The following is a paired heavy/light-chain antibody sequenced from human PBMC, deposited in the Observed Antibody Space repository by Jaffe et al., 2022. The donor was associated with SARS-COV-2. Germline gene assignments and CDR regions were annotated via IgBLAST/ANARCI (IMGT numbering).Heavy chain of an antibody. Sequence: EVQLLESGGTLVQTGGSLRLSCAASGFPFRSYAMTWVRQAPGKGLEWVSAISGSGDKTDYADSVKGRFTMSRDNSKNTVYLQMNSLRAEDTAVYYCAKEGWYRSSSLDPWGQGTLVTVSS. J-gene: IGHJ5*02. CDR2: ISGSGDKT. CDR1: GFPFRSYA. V-gene: IGHV3-23*01. D-gene: IGHD6-13*01. CDR3: AKEGWYRSSSLDP.
Light chain of an antibody. J-gene: IGKJ2*01. CDR1: QSVSSTY. V-gene: IGKV3-20*01. Sequence: EIVLTQSPGTLSLSPGERATLSCRASQSVSSTYLAWYQQKPGQAPRLLIYGASSRATGIPDRFSGSGSGTDFTLTISRLEPEDFAVYYCQHYGSSPLYTFGQGTKLEIK. CDR2: GAS. CDR3: QHYGSSPLYT.